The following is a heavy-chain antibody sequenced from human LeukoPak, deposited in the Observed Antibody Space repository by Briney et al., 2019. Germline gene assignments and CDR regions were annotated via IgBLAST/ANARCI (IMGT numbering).Heavy chain of an antibody. D-gene: IGHD6-19*01. CDR1: GYRFSSYW. J-gene: IGHJ4*02. CDR3: ARREIPSSGWDH. V-gene: IGHV5-51*01. CDR2: IYPGDSDT. Sequence: GESLKISCKASGYRFSSYWIGWVRQMPGKGLEWMGIIYPGDSDTKYSPSFQGQVIISADKSISTAYLQWSSLEASDTAIYYCARREIPSSGWDHWGQGTLVTVSS.